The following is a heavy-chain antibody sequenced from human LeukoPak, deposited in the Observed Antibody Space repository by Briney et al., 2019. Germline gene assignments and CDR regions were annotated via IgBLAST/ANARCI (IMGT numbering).Heavy chain of an antibody. D-gene: IGHD6-13*01. CDR1: GGSISSYY. J-gene: IGHJ4*02. CDR3: ASRIAAAGGFDY. Sequence: SETLSLTCTVSGGSISSYYWSWIRQPPGKGLEWIGEINHSGSTNYNPSLKSRVTISVDTSKNQFSLKLSSVTAADTAVYYCASRIAAAGGFDYWGQGTLVTVSS. V-gene: IGHV4-34*01. CDR2: INHSGST.